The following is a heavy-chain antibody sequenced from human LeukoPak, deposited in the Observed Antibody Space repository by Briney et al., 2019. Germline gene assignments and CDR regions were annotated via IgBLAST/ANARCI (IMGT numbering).Heavy chain of an antibody. D-gene: IGHD6-6*01. Sequence: GGSLRLSRAASGFTFSSYEMNWVRQAPGKGLEWVSYISASGSSRYYADSVKGRFTISRDNARNSLYLQMDSLRGEDTAVYYCATVGRAARLGYWGQGTLITVSS. CDR2: ISASGSSR. CDR3: ATVGRAARLGY. CDR1: GFTFSSYE. V-gene: IGHV3-48*03. J-gene: IGHJ4*02.